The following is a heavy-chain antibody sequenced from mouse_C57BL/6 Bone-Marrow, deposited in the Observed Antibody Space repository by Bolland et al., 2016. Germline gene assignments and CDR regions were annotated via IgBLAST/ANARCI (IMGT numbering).Heavy chain of an antibody. CDR2: KANDYTT. J-gene: IGHJ3*01. D-gene: IGHD1-1*01. Sequence: KANDYTTEYSASVKGRFIVSRDTSQSILYLQMNALRAEDTAIYYCARALLLDAMDYWGQGTLV. CDR3: ARALLLDAMDY. V-gene: IGHV7-1*01.